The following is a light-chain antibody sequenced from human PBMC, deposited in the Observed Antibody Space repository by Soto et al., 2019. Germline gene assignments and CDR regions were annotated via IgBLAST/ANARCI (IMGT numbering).Light chain of an antibody. CDR3: CSYAGSYIYV. CDR2: DVS. CDR1: NSDVGGYNF. Sequence: QSALTQPRSVSGSPGQSVTISCTGTNSDVGGYNFVSWYQQVPGKAPKLMIYDVSNRPSGVPDRFSGSKSGSTAALTISGLQADDEGEYYCCSYAGSYIYVFGTGTKVTVL. J-gene: IGLJ1*01. V-gene: IGLV2-11*01.